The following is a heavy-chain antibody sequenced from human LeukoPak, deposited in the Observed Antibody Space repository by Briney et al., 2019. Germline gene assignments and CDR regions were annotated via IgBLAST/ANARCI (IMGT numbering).Heavy chain of an antibody. D-gene: IGHD6-13*01. Sequence: PGGSLRLSCAASGFTFSNYWVHWVRQAPGKGLVWVSRINRDGSTTKYADSVKGRFTVSRDNSKNTLYLQMNSLRAEDTAVYYCAKERSSSWYVFDYWGQGTLVTVSS. CDR3: AKERSSSWYVFDY. J-gene: IGHJ4*02. CDR1: GFTFSNYW. V-gene: IGHV3-74*03. CDR2: INRDGSTT.